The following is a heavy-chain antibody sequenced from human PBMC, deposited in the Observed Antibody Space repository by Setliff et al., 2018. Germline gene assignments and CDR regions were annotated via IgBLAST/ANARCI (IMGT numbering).Heavy chain of an antibody. Sequence: GASVKVSCKTSGYTFTNYGITWVRQAPGQGLEWMGWINNYSFKTNYPQRFLGRVTVTTDTSTGTAYMELGSLTSDDTAIYYCARINFYVSSGYYCAPDYWGPGTLVTVSS. CDR1: GYTFTNYG. J-gene: IGHJ4*02. V-gene: IGHV1-18*01. D-gene: IGHD3-22*01. CDR2: INNYSFKT. CDR3: ARINFYVSSGYYCAPDY.